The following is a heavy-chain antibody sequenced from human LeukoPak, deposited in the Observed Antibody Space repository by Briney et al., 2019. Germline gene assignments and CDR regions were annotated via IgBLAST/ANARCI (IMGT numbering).Heavy chain of an antibody. CDR3: ARVVDTHFDY. D-gene: IGHD5-18*01. Sequence: GGSLRLSCAASGFTFSSYWMHWARQAPGKGLVWVSRIKSDGSTTTYADSVKGRFTISRDNAKNTLYLQMNSLRAEDTAVYYCARVVDTHFDYWGQGTLVTVSS. CDR2: IKSDGSTT. J-gene: IGHJ4*02. V-gene: IGHV3-74*01. CDR1: GFTFSSYW.